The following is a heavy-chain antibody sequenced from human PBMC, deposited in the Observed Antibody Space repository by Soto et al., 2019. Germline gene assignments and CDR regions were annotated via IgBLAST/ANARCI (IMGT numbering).Heavy chain of an antibody. CDR1: GYTFTSYY. Sequence: ASVKFSCQASGYTFTSYYMHWARQAPGQGLEWMGIINPSGGSTSYAQKFQGRVTMTRDTSTSTVYMELSSLRSEDTAVYYCARVRRSSGYYYGYWGQGTPVTVSS. D-gene: IGHD3-22*01. CDR3: ARVRRSSGYYYGY. V-gene: IGHV1-46*01. CDR2: INPSGGST. J-gene: IGHJ4*02.